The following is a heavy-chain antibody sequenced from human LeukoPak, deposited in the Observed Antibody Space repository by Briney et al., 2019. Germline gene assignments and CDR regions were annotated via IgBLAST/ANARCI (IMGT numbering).Heavy chain of an antibody. CDR1: GGSISSSSYY. J-gene: IGHJ4*02. V-gene: IGHV4-39*07. CDR2: IYYSGST. Sequence: SETLSLTCTVSGGSISSSSYYWGWIRQPPGKGLEWIGSIYYSGSTYYNPSLKSRVTISVDTSKNQFSLKLSSVTAADTAVYYCARLRKGYWANFDYWGQGTLVTVSS. CDR3: ARLRKGYWANFDY. D-gene: IGHD6-13*01.